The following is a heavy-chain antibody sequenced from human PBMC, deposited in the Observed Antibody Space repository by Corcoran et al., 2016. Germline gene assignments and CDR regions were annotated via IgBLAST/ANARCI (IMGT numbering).Heavy chain of an antibody. J-gene: IGHJ3*02. CDR1: GGSISSSSYY. V-gene: IGHV4-39*07. CDR2: IYYSGST. D-gene: IGHD3-22*01. CDR3: ARDKSSVGGFDI. Sequence: QLQLQESGPGLVKPSETLSLTCTVSGGSISSSSYYWGWIRQPPGKGLEWIGSIYYSGSTYYNPSLKSRVTISVDTSKNQFSLKLSSVTDADTAVYYCARDKSSVGGFDIWGQGTMVTVSS.